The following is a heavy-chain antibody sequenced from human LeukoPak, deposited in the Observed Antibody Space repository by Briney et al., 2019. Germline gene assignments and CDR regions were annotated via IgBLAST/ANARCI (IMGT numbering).Heavy chain of an antibody. Sequence: SVKVTCKASGYTFTSYDINWVRQATGQGLEWMGGIIPIFGTANYAQKFQGRVTITADESTSTAYMELSSLRSEDTAVYYCARDGPQLWSYYYGMDVWGQGTTVTVSS. CDR3: ARDGPQLWSYYYGMDV. CDR2: IIPIFGTA. V-gene: IGHV1-69*13. CDR1: GYTFTSYD. J-gene: IGHJ6*02. D-gene: IGHD5-18*01.